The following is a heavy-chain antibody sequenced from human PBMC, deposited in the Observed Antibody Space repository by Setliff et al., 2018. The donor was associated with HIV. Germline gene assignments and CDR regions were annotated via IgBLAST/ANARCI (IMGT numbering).Heavy chain of an antibody. CDR1: GYSFTSYW. CDR3: ARELPHGGDYTLTTYYMDV. CDR2: IYPGDSDT. V-gene: IGHV5-51*01. Sequence: GESLKISCKGSGYSFTSYWIGWVRQMPGKGLEWMGIIYPGDSDTRYSPSFQGQVTISADKSISTAYLQWSSLTAADTAVYYCARELPHGGDYTLTTYYMDVWGKGTTVTVSS. D-gene: IGHD4-17*01. J-gene: IGHJ6*03.